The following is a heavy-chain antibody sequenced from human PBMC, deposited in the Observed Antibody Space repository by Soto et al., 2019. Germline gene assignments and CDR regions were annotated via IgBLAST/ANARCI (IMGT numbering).Heavy chain of an antibody. Sequence: QVLLQESGPGLVKPSETLSLTCTVSGVSISDSYWAWIRQPAGKGLEWIGRVFTSGSTTYNPSLKSGVTMSVDASKRQFFLRLNSLTAADTAVYYCAREPDGGYLDYWGQGALVAVSS. J-gene: IGHJ4*02. CDR3: AREPDGGYLDY. CDR1: GVSISDSY. CDR2: VFTSGST. D-gene: IGHD2-2*01. V-gene: IGHV4-4*07.